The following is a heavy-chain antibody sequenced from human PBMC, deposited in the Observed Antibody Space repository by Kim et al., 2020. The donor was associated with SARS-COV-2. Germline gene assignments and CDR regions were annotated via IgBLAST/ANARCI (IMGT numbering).Heavy chain of an antibody. J-gene: IGHJ5*02. V-gene: IGHV3-7*03. CDR2: IKQDGSEK. D-gene: IGHD3-22*01. CDR3: ARDIRRRGAPRLTMIVGGGWFDP. CDR1: GFTFSSYW. Sequence: GGSLRLSCAASGFTFSSYWMSWVRQAPGKGLEWVANIKQDGSEKYYVDSVKGRFTISRDNAKNSLYLQMNSLRAEDTAVYYCARDIRRRGAPRLTMIVGGGWFDPWGQGTLVTVSS.